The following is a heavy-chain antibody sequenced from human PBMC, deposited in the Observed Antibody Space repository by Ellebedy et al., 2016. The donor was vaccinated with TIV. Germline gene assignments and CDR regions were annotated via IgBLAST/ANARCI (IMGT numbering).Heavy chain of an antibody. V-gene: IGHV3-23*01. D-gene: IGHD6-13*01. J-gene: IGHJ5*02. Sequence: GESLKISXAASGFTFSSYAMRWVRQAPGKGLEWVSAISGSGGSTYYADSVKGRFTISRDNSKNTLYLQMNSLRAEDTAVYYCAKEFIAAAGTNWFDPWGQGTLVTVSS. CDR3: AKEFIAAAGTNWFDP. CDR1: GFTFSSYA. CDR2: ISGSGGST.